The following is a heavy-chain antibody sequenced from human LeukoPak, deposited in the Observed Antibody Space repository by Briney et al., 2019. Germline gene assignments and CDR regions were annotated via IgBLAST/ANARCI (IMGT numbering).Heavy chain of an antibody. J-gene: IGHJ4*02. D-gene: IGHD3-3*01. CDR1: GFTFSNAW. CDR3: AREGGFYRPLDY. V-gene: IGHV4-4*02. Sequence: PGGSLRLSCTVSGFTFSNAWMSWVRQPPGKGLEWIGGVHLGGRTNYNPSLKSRLIMSVDLPENHISLKLTSVTAADTAVYYCAREGGFYRPLDYSGQGTLVTVSS. CDR2: VHLGGRT.